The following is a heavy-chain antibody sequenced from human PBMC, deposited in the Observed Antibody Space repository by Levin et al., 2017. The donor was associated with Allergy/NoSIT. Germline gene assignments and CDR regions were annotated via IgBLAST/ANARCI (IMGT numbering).Heavy chain of an antibody. Sequence: GESLKISCKGSGYRFSNQWIGWVRQMPGKGLEWMGIIYPGDSDTRYSPSFQGQVTISADKSISTAYLQWSSLRASDTAMYYCARHLSINSGRQIDYWGQGTLVTVSS. CDR3: ARHLSINSGRQIDY. CDR2: IYPGDSDT. CDR1: GYRFSNQW. V-gene: IGHV5-51*01. D-gene: IGHD1-26*01. J-gene: IGHJ4*02.